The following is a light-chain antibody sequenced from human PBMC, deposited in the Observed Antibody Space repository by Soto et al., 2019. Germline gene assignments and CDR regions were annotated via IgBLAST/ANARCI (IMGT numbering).Light chain of an antibody. Sequence: QSVLSEAACVSGSPEQSITISCTGTVGLVSWYQQHPGKVPKLIIYDDTKRPSGVSSRFSGSKSGNTASLTISGLQTEDEADYYCCLYVGGRTYVFGTGTKVTVL. CDR2: DDT. CDR1: VGL. J-gene: IGLJ1*01. V-gene: IGLV2-23*01. CDR3: CLYVGGRTYV.